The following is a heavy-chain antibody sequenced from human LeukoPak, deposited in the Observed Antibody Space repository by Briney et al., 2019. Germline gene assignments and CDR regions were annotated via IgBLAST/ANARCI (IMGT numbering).Heavy chain of an antibody. Sequence: SETLSLTCAVYGGSLSGYYWSWIRQPPGKGLEWIGEINHSGSTNYNPSLKSRVTISVDTSKNQFSLKLSSVTAADTAVYYCVRGDYYYGMDVWGQGTTVTVSS. CDR1: GGSLSGYY. V-gene: IGHV4-34*01. CDR3: VRGDYYYGMDV. J-gene: IGHJ6*02. CDR2: INHSGST.